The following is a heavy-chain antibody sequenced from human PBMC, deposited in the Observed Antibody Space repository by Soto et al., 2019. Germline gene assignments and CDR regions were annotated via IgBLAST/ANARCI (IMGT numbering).Heavy chain of an antibody. Sequence: QVHLLQSATEVRKPGASVRLSCKASGYTFTSYSIQWVRQAPGQRLEWLGWINTRTGDTTYSLKFQDRITISRDTSASTGYMDLSSLGSEDTAVYYCARFLPELWYFDLWGRGSLLTVSS. CDR3: ARFLPELWYFDL. V-gene: IGHV1-3*04. CDR2: INTRTGDT. D-gene: IGHD1-7*01. J-gene: IGHJ2*01. CDR1: GYTFTSYS.